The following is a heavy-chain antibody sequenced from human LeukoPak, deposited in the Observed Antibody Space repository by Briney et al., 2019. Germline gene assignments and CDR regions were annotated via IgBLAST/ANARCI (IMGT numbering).Heavy chain of an antibody. CDR2: INHSGST. CDR1: GGSFSGYY. D-gene: IGHD6-13*01. Sequence: SETLSLTCAVYGGSFSGYYWSWIRQPPGKGLEWIGEINHSGSTNYNPSLKSRVTISVDTSKNQFSLKLSSVTAADTAVYYCARMGQQLADYWGQGTLVTVST. V-gene: IGHV4-34*01. J-gene: IGHJ4*02. CDR3: ARMGQQLADY.